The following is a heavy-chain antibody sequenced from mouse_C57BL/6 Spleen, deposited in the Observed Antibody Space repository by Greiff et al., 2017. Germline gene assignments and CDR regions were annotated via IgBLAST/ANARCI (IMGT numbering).Heavy chain of an antibody. Sequence: VQLQQSGPELVKPGASVKISCKASGYAFSSSWMNWVKQRPGQGLEWIGRIYPGDGDTNYNGKFKGKATLTADKSSSTAYMQLSSLTSEDSAVYFCARWRLFDYYGSSYYAMDYWGQGTSVTVSS. V-gene: IGHV1-82*01. CDR3: ARWRLFDYYGSSYYAMDY. J-gene: IGHJ4*01. D-gene: IGHD1-1*01. CDR1: GYAFSSSW. CDR2: IYPGDGDT.